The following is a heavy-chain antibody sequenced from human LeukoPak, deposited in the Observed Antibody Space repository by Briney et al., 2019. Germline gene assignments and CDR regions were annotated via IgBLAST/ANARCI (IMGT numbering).Heavy chain of an antibody. CDR3: VRGYSRVLIDY. CDR2: IQQSTRS. V-gene: IGHV4-34*01. J-gene: IGHJ4*02. Sequence: SETLFLTCAVDGVSLNNYYWSWIRQPPGKGLEWIGEIQQSTRSNYNPSLKSRATISADTSEKHLFLKLTSVTAADTAVYYCVRGYSRVLIDYWGQGTLVTVSS. D-gene: IGHD6-25*01. CDR1: GVSLNNYY.